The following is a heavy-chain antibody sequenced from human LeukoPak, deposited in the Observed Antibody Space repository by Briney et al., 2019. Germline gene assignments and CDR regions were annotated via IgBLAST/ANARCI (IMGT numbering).Heavy chain of an antibody. Sequence: GGSLRLSCAASGFTFSSYGMHWVRQAPGRGLEWVAVISYDGSNKYYADSVKGRFTISRDNSKNTLYLQMNSLRAEDTAVYYCARQPMIRGVNVFDYWGQGTLAAASS. J-gene: IGHJ4*02. CDR1: GFTFSSYG. CDR3: ARQPMIRGVNVFDY. V-gene: IGHV3-30*03. CDR2: ISYDGSNK. D-gene: IGHD3-10*01.